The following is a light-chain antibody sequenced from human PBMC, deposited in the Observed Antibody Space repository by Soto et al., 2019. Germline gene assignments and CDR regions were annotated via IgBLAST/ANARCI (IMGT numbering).Light chain of an antibody. J-gene: IGKJ2*01. CDR2: SAS. CDR1: QDINKF. V-gene: IGKV1-9*01. CDR3: QQLKTYPYT. Sequence: QLTQSPSPLSASVGDRVTITCRASQDINKFLAWFQQNPGKAPKLLVYSASTLQSAVPSRFSGSGSGTDFALTISSLQPEDFATYYCQQLKTYPYTFGQGTKLEIK.